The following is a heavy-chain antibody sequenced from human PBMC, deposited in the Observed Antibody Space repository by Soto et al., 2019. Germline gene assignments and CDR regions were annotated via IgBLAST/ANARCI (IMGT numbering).Heavy chain of an antibody. D-gene: IGHD3-10*01. CDR2: INHSGST. J-gene: IGHJ6*02. CDR1: GGSFSGYY. CDR3: ARARVRGVIRVYYYYGMDV. V-gene: IGHV4-34*01. Sequence: RSEILSLSCAFCGGSFSGYYWSGIRQPPGKGLEWIGEINHSGSTNYNPSLKSRVTISVDTSKNQFSLKLSSVTAADTAVYYCARARVRGVIRVYYYYGMDVWGQGTTVTVSS.